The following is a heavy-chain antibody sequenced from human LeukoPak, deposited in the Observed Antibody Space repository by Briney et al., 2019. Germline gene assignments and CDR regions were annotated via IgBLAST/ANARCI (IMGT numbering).Heavy chain of an antibody. V-gene: IGHV1-18*01. D-gene: IGHD6-6*01. J-gene: IGHJ4*02. CDR2: ISAYNGNT. Sequence: ASVKVSCKASGYTFTSYGISWVRQAPGQGLEWMGWISAYNGNTNYAQKLQGRVTMTTDTSTSTAYMELRSLRSDDTAVYYCARDPDSSSSLPPFDSWGQGTLVTVSS. CDR3: ARDPDSSSSLPPFDS. CDR1: GYTFTSYG.